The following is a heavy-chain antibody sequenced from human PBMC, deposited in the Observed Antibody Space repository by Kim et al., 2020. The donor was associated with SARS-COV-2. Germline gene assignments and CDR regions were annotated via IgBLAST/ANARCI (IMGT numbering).Heavy chain of an antibody. CDR1: GGSISSGDYY. J-gene: IGHJ4*02. CDR2: IYYSGST. Sequence: SETLSLTCTVSGGSISSGDYYWSWIRQPPGKGLEWIGYIYYSGSTYYNPSLKSRVTISVDTSKNQFSLKLSSVTAADTAVYYCASARGPGYYGSGSYFDYWGQGTLVTVSS. D-gene: IGHD3-10*01. V-gene: IGHV4-30-4*01. CDR3: ASARGPGYYGSGSYFDY.